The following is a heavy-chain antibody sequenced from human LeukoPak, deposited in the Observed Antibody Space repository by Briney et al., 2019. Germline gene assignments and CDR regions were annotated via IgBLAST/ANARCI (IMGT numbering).Heavy chain of an antibody. J-gene: IGHJ4*02. V-gene: IGHV3-7*01. CDR3: ARDVSLDF. CDR1: GFTFSSYW. CDR2: IWRDGSEK. Sequence: SGGSLRLSCAASGFTFSSYWTSWVRQAPGKGLEWVANIWRDGSEKNYVDSVRGRFTISRDNAKNSLYLQMNSLRAEDTAVYYCARDVSLDFWGQGTLVTVSS.